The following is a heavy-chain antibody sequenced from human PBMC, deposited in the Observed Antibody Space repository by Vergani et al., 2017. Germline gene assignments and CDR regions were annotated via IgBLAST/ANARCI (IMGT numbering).Heavy chain of an antibody. Sequence: EVQLLESGGGLVQPGGSLRLSCAASGFTFSSYAMSWVRQAPGKGLEWVSAISGSGGSTYYADSVKGRFTISRDNSKNTLYLQMNSLRAEDTAVYYCARERRDRIVTVVGCWFDPWGQGTLVTVSS. D-gene: IGHD2/OR15-2a*01. CDR2: ISGSGGST. J-gene: IGHJ5*02. CDR1: GFTFSSYA. CDR3: ARERRDRIVTVVGCWFDP. V-gene: IGHV3-23*01.